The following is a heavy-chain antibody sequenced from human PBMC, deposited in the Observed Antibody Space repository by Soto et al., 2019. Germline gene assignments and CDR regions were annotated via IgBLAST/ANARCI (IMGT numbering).Heavy chain of an antibody. Sequence: QVQLQESGPGLVKPSETLSLTCTVSGGSISSYYWSWIRQPPGKGLEWIGYIYYSGSTNYNPSLKSRVTISVDTSKNQFSLKLSAVSAADTAVYYCARPSTGYYGSGEGAFDIWGQGTIVTVSS. CDR2: IYYSGST. CDR3: ARPSTGYYGSGEGAFDI. D-gene: IGHD3-10*01. CDR1: GGSISSYY. V-gene: IGHV4-59*08. J-gene: IGHJ3*02.